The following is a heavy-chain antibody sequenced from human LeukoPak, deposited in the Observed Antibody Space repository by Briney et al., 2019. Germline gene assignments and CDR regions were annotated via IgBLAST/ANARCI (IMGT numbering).Heavy chain of an antibody. J-gene: IGHJ5*02. CDR3: ARSWSTFDFWFDP. D-gene: IGHD3-3*01. CDR1: GYSFTSYW. V-gene: IGHV5-51*01. Sequence: GESLKISCKGSGYSFTSYWIGWVRQMPGKGLEWMGIIYPDDSDTRYSPSFQGQVTMSADKSISTAYLQWSSLKASDTAMYYCARSWSTFDFWFDPWGQGTLVTVSS. CDR2: IYPDDSDT.